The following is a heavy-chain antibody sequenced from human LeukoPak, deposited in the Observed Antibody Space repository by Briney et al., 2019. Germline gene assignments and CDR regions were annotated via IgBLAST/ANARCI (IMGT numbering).Heavy chain of an antibody. J-gene: IGHJ4*02. CDR2: IRYDGSNK. Sequence: PGGSLRLSCAASGFTFSSYGMHWVRQAPGKGLEWVAFIRYDGSNKYYADSVKGRFTISRDNSKNTLYLQMNSLRAEDTAVYYCAKDYSGSWYYFDYWGQGTLVTVSS. CDR3: AKDYSGSWYYFDY. V-gene: IGHV3-30*02. D-gene: IGHD6-13*01. CDR1: GFTFSSYG.